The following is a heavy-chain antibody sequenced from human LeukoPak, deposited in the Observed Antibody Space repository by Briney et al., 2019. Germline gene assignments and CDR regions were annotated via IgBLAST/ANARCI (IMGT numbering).Heavy chain of an antibody. D-gene: IGHD6-13*01. V-gene: IGHV3-30*01. CDR3: ASGAAAGKGDWFDP. Sequence: GGSLRLSCAASGFTFSSYAMHWVRQAPGKGLEWVAVISYDGSNKYYADSVKGRFTISRDNSKNTLYLQTNSLRAEDTAVYYCASGAAAGKGDWFDPWGQGTLVTVSS. CDR1: GFTFSSYA. J-gene: IGHJ5*02. CDR2: ISYDGSNK.